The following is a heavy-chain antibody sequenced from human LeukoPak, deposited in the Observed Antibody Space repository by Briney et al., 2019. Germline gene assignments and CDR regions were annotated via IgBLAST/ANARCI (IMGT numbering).Heavy chain of an antibody. CDR2: ISWNSGSI. CDR3: ARARFGEHYYYYGMDV. V-gene: IGHV3-9*01. CDR1: GFTFDDYA. D-gene: IGHD3-10*01. Sequence: GGSLRLSCAASGFTFDDYAMHWVRQAPGKGLEWVSGISWNSGSIGYADSVKGRFTISRDNAKNPLYLQMNSLRAEDTALYYCARARFGEHYYYYGMDVWGQGTTVTVSS. J-gene: IGHJ6*02.